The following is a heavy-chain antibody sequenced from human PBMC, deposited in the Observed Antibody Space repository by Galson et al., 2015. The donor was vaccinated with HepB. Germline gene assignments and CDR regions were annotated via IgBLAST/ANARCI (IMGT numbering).Heavy chain of an antibody. CDR1: GFTVSSNY. D-gene: IGHD6-6*01. J-gene: IGHJ6*02. V-gene: IGHV3-66*01. CDR2: IYSGGST. CDR3: ARGGIYFEYSSSSAYYYYGMDV. Sequence: SLRLSCAASGFTVSSNYMSWVRQAPGKGLEWVSVIYSGGSTYYADSVKGRFTISRDNSKNTLYLQMNSLRAEDTAVYYCARGGIYFEYSSSSAYYYYGMDVWGQGTTVTVSS.